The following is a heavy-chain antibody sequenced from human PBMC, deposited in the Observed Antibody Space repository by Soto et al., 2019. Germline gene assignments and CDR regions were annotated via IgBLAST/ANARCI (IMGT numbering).Heavy chain of an antibody. CDR2: IYYSGSI. Sequence: PSETLSLTCHVSGGPISSYYWSWIRQPPGKGLEWIGYIYYSGSINYNPSLKSRVTISVDTSKNQFSLKLSSVTAADTAVYYCARRAPGGSHFDYWGQGTLVTVSS. D-gene: IGHD1-26*01. J-gene: IGHJ4*02. CDR3: ARRAPGGSHFDY. CDR1: GGPISSYY. V-gene: IGHV4-59*08.